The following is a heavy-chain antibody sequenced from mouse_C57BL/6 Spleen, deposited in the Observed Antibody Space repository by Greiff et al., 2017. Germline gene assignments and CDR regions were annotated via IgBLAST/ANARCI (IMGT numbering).Heavy chain of an antibody. V-gene: IGHV14-4*01. CDR2: FDPENGDT. CDR3: TTGAGRAWFAY. J-gene: IGHJ3*01. Sequence: EVQLQQSGAELVRPGASVKLSCTASGFNIKDDYMHWVKQRPEQGLAWIGWFDPENGDTEYASKFQGKATITADTSSNTAYLQLSSLTSEDTAVYCCTTGAGRAWFAYWGQGTLVTVSA. CDR1: GFNIKDDY. D-gene: IGHD1-1*02.